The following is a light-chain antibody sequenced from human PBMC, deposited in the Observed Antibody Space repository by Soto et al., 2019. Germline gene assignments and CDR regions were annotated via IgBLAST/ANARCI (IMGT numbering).Light chain of an antibody. V-gene: IGLV1-51*02. CDR2: GNN. CDR1: SSNIGNDY. Sequence: QSVLTQPPSVSAAPGQKVTISFSGSSSNIGNDYVSWYQQLPGTAPKLLIYGNNKRPSGIPDRFSGSKSGTSATLGITGLQTGDEADYFCGAWDSSLSAGVFGGGTKLTVL. CDR3: GAWDSSLSAGV. J-gene: IGLJ2*01.